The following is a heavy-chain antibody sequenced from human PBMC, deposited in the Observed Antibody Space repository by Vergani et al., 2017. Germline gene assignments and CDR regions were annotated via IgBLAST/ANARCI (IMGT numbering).Heavy chain of an antibody. CDR1: GFTFSSYW. D-gene: IGHD3-22*01. Sequence: EVQLVESGGGLVQPGGSLRLSCAASGFTFSSYWMHWVRQAPGKGLVWVSRISSDGSSTSYADSVKGRFTISRDNAKNTLSLQMNSLRAEDTAVYYCARDGEGPNYYDSSEPFDYWGQGTLVTVSS. CDR2: ISSDGSST. J-gene: IGHJ4*02. V-gene: IGHV3-74*01. CDR3: ARDGEGPNYYDSSEPFDY.